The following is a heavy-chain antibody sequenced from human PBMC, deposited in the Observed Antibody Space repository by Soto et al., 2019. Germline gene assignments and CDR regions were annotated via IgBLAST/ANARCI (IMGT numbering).Heavy chain of an antibody. CDR2: ITDSSDTV. V-gene: IGHV3-48*02. Sequence: PGGSLRLSCVASGFSFSNYNMNWVRQAPGKGLEWFSYITDSSDTVHYADSVRGRFTISRDNAESSLYLQMNSLRDEDTAVYFCARDFGHGYYLDYWGRGTMVTVCS. J-gene: IGHJ4*02. CDR1: GFSFSNYN. CDR3: ARDFGHGYYLDY. D-gene: IGHD3-3*01.